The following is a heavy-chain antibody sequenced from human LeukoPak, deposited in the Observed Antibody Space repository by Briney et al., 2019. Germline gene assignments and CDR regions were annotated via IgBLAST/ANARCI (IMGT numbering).Heavy chain of an antibody. CDR1: GGSFSGYY. CDR2: INHSGST. J-gene: IGHJ5*02. V-gene: IGHV4-34*01. D-gene: IGHD3-3*01. CDR3: ARDLTYYDFWSGYPGWFDP. Sequence: SETLSLTCAVYGGSFSGYYWSWIRQPPGKGLEWIGEINHSGSTNYNPSLKSRVTISVDTSKNQFSLKLSSVTAADTAVYYCARDLTYYDFWSGYPGWFDPWGQGTLVTVSS.